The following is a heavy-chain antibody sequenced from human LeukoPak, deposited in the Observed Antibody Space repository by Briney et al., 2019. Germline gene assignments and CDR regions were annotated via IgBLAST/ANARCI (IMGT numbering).Heavy chain of an antibody. Sequence: SETLSLTCTVSGGSISSYYWSWIRQPPGKGLEWIGYIYYSGSTNYNPSLKSRATISLDTSKNQFSLRLSSVTAADTAVYYCARQGYGAYEILDYWGQGTLVTVSS. CDR1: GGSISSYY. CDR2: IYYSGST. J-gene: IGHJ4*02. CDR3: ARQGYGAYEILDY. V-gene: IGHV4-59*08. D-gene: IGHD3-9*01.